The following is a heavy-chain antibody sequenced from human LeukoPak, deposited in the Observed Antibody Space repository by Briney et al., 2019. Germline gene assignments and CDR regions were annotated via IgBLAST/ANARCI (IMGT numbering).Heavy chain of an antibody. CDR3: ASSFPVNCGGDCYYYYGMDV. J-gene: IGHJ6*02. V-gene: IGHV3-21*01. Sequence: GGSLRLSCAASGFTFSSYSMNWVRQAPGKGLEWVSSISSSSSYIYYANSVKGRFTISRDNAKNSLYLQMNSLRAEDTAVYYCASSFPVNCGGDCYYYYGMDVWGQGTTVTVSS. CDR2: ISSSSSYI. CDR1: GFTFSSYS. D-gene: IGHD2-21*02.